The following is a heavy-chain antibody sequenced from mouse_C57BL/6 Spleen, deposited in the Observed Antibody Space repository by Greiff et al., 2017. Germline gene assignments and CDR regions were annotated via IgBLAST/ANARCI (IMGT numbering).Heavy chain of an antibody. CDR1: GYTFTSYW. Sequence: QVQLQQSGAELVKPGASVKLSCKASGYTFTSYWMQWVNQRPGQGLEWIGEIDPSDSYTNYNQKFKGKATLTVDTSSSTAYMQLSSLTSEDSAVYYCARGDYGSSYWFAYWGQGTLVTVSA. CDR3: ARGDYGSSYWFAY. D-gene: IGHD1-1*01. J-gene: IGHJ3*01. CDR2: IDPSDSYT. V-gene: IGHV1-50*01.